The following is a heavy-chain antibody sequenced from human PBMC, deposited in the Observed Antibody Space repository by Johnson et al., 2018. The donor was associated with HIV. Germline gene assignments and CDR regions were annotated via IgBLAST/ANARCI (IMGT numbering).Heavy chain of an antibody. CDR2: ISSGGRTI. CDR3: ARVLGDYAYHI. Sequence: QVQLVESGGGVVQPGRSLRLSCAASGFKFSDYHMSWIRQAPGKGLEWVSYISSGGRTIYYADSVKGRFTISRDNAKNSLYLQMNSLRVEDTAVYYCARVLGDYAYHIWGQGTMVTVSS. CDR1: GFKFSDYH. D-gene: IGHD4-17*01. J-gene: IGHJ3*02. V-gene: IGHV3-11*04.